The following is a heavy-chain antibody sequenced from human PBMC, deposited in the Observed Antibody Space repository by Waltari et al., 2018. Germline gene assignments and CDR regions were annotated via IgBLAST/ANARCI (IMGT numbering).Heavy chain of an antibody. D-gene: IGHD2-8*02. J-gene: IGHJ4*02. CDR1: GGSISSNYW. CDR2: IHHSGRI. V-gene: IGHV4-4*02. Sequence: QVQLQESGPGLVQPSGTLSLTCAVSGGSISSNYWWSWVRQSPDKGLEWIGQIHHSGRIIYNPSLKSRVTRSEDTSKNQFSLKVNAVTAADTAVYYCASDRGVGLYLDNWGQGTLVSVSS. CDR3: ASDRGVGLYLDN.